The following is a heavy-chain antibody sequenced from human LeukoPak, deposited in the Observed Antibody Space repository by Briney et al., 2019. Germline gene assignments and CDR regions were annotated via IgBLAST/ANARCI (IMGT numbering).Heavy chain of an antibody. Sequence: SETLSLTCTVSGGSISSYYWSWIRQPPGKGLEWIGYIYYSGSTNYNPSLKGRVTISVDTSKNQFSLKLSSVTAADTAVYYCARVKGWTTYYFDYWGQGTLVTVSS. CDR2: IYYSGST. D-gene: IGHD3/OR15-3a*01. V-gene: IGHV4-59*01. CDR3: ARVKGWTTYYFDY. J-gene: IGHJ4*02. CDR1: GGSISSYY.